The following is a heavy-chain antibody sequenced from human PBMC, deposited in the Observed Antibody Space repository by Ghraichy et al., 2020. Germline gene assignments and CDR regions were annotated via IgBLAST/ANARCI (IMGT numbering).Heavy chain of an antibody. D-gene: IGHD3-3*01. Sequence: SETLSLTCTVSGGSISSSSYYWGWIRQPPGKGLEWIGSIYYSGSTYYNPSLKSRVTISVDTSKNQFSLKLSSVTAADTAVYYCARGNYYDFWSGPNLDYWGQGTLVTVSS. CDR2: IYYSGST. J-gene: IGHJ4*02. V-gene: IGHV4-39*01. CDR1: GGSISSSSYY. CDR3: ARGNYYDFWSGPNLDY.